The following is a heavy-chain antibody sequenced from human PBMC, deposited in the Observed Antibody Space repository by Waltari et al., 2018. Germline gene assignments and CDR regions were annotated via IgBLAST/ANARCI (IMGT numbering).Heavy chain of an antibody. CDR2: IRRKANNYAT. D-gene: IGHD6-6*01. CDR3: SSSSGYGMDV. J-gene: IGHJ6*02. V-gene: IGHV3-73*01. CDR1: GFTFSGSA. Sequence: EVQLVESGGGFVQPGGSLKLSCAASGFTFSGSAMHWVRQASGKGLEWVGRIRRKANNYATAYAASVKGRFTISRDDSENTAFLQMNSLKTEDTAVYYCSSSSGYGMDVWGQGTTVTVAS.